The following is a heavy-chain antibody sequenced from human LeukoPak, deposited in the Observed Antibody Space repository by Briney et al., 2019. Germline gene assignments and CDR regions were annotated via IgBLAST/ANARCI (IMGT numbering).Heavy chain of an antibody. CDR2: IYYSGST. J-gene: IGHJ4*02. D-gene: IGHD3-22*01. V-gene: IGHV4-59*11. Sequence: SETLSLTCTVSGGSISSHYRSWIRQPPGKGLEWIGYIYYSGSTNYNPSLKSRVTISVDTSKNQFSLKLSSVTAADTAVYYCARGRYDGSGYFFFDFWGQGTLVTVSS. CDR1: GGSISSHY. CDR3: ARGRYDGSGYFFFDF.